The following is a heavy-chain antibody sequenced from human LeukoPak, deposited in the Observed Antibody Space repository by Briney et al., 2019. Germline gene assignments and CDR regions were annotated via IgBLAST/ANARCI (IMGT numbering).Heavy chain of an antibody. CDR1: RDTFSAFD. CDR2: ITTKTYNYAT. Sequence: GGSLRLSCAPSRDTFSAFDIRWVRQASGKGLEWVGRITTKTYNYATAYAASVKGRFTISRDDSENTAFLQMHSLKIEDTAVYFCTTYRSGHYWGQGTLVTVSS. J-gene: IGHJ4*02. CDR3: TTYRSGHY. D-gene: IGHD6-19*01. V-gene: IGHV3-73*01.